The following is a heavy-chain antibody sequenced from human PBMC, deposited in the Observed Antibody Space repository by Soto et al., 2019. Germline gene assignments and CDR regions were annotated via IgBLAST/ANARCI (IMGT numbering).Heavy chain of an antibody. CDR1: GVSVRSGSYY. CDR3: ARDGHNGYDYGY. CDR2: INYSESA. J-gene: IGHJ4*02. Sequence: QVQLQESGPGLVKPSETLSLTCTVSGVSVRSGSYYWSWIRQPPGKGLEWIGDINYSESANYNPSLKSRVTISLATSKNHVSLTMRSVSAADTALYYCARDGHNGYDYGYWGQGTLVTVSS. V-gene: IGHV4-61*03. D-gene: IGHD5-12*01.